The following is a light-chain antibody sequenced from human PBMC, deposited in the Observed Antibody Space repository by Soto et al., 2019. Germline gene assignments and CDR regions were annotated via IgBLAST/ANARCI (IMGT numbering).Light chain of an antibody. Sequence: QSVLTQPPSVTGAPGQRVTISCTGSHSDIGAGYGVHWYQQFPHSAPKLLIYDTTNRPSGVPDRFSGSRSGTSASLAITGLQAEDEADYYCHSFDSSRIGLLFGGGTKLTVL. J-gene: IGLJ2*01. CDR2: DTT. CDR1: HSDIGAGYG. V-gene: IGLV1-40*01. CDR3: HSFDSSRIGLL.